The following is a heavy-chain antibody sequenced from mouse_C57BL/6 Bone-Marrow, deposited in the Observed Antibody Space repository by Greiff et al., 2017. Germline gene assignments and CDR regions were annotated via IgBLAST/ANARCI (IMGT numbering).Heavy chain of an antibody. V-gene: IGHV6-3*01. Sequence: EVKLEESGGGLVQPGGSMKLSCVASGFTFSNYWMNWVRQSPEKGLEWVAQIRLKSDNYATHYAECVKGRFTISRDLSTSRVYLQMNNLRAEDTGIYYGTEDYASSYRYFDYWGQGTTLTVSS. J-gene: IGHJ2*01. CDR3: TEDYASSYRYFDY. D-gene: IGHD1-1*01. CDR2: IRLKSDNYAT. CDR1: GFTFSNYW.